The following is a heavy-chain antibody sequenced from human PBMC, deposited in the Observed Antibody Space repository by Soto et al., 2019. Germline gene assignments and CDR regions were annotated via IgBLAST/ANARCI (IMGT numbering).Heavy chain of an antibody. CDR2: IYYSGST. Sequence: QVQLQESGPGLVKPSQTLSLTCTVSGGSISSGGYYWSWIRQHPGKGLEWIGYIYYSGSTYYNPSLKSRVTLSVDTSKNQFSLKLSSVTAADTAVYYCARVCGGDCHNAFDLWGQGTMVTVSS. D-gene: IGHD2-21*02. J-gene: IGHJ3*01. V-gene: IGHV4-31*03. CDR3: ARVCGGDCHNAFDL. CDR1: GGSISSGGYY.